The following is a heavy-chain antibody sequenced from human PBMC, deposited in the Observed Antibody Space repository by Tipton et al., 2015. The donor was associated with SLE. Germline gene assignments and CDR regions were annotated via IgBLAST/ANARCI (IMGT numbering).Heavy chain of an antibody. CDR3: ARSPFNYGAY. D-gene: IGHD4-17*01. CDR2: INHSGRT. V-gene: IGHV4-39*07. CDR1: GGSISSSSYS. Sequence: TLSLTCTVSGGSISSSSYSWGWIRQPPGKGLEWIGEINHSGRTNYNSSLKSRVTISIDTSKNQLSLRLTSVTAADTAVYYCARSPFNYGAYWGQGTLVTISS. J-gene: IGHJ4*02.